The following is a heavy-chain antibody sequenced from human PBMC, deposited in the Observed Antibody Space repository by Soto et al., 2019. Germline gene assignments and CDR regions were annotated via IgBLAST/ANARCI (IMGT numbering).Heavy chain of an antibody. CDR2: INPNSGGT. J-gene: IGHJ4*02. Sequence: QVQLVQSGAEVKKPGASVKVSCKASGYTFTGYYMHWVRQAPGQGLEWMGWINPNSGGTNYAQKFQGWVTMTRDKSSSTAYMELSRLRSDDTAVYYCARAIMITVGGVIAPLDYWGQGTLVTVSS. CDR1: GYTFTGYY. D-gene: IGHD3-16*02. CDR3: ARAIMITVGGVIAPLDY. V-gene: IGHV1-2*04.